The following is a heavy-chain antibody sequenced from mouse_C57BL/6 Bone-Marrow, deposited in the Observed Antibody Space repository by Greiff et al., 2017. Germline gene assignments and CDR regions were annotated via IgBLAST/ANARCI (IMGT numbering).Heavy chain of an antibody. J-gene: IGHJ3*01. D-gene: IGHD2-5*01. CDR1: GYTFTSYW. CDR2: IDPSASYT. V-gene: IGHV1-50*01. CDR3: AKHYSNSWFAD. Sequence: QVQLQQPGAELVKPGASVKLSCEASGYTFTSYWMQWVQQRPGQGLEWIGEIDPSASYTNYNQTFKGKATLTVDTSSSTAYMQLSSLTSEDAAVYYCAKHYSNSWFADWGQGTLVTVSA.